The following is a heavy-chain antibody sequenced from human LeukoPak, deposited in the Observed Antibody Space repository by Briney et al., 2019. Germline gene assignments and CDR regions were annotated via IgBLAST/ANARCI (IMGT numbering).Heavy chain of an antibody. CDR3: AREDDCSGGSCYYNFDY. Sequence: PGGSLRLSCTASGFTFSDYGMHWVRQAPGKGLEWVSGISSGGGSTYYADSVKGRFTISRDNSKHTLYLQMNSLRLEDTAVYYCAREDDCSGGSCYYNFDYWGEGALVTVS. V-gene: IGHV3-NL1*01. CDR1: GFTFSDYG. D-gene: IGHD2-15*01. CDR2: ISSGGGST. J-gene: IGHJ4*02.